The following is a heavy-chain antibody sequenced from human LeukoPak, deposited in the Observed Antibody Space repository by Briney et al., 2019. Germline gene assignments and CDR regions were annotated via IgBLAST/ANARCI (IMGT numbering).Heavy chain of an antibody. Sequence: SGGSLRLSCAASAFTFSNYAMHWVRQAPGKGPEWVAVISYDGSDKYYADSVKGRFTISRDNSKNTLYLQMNSLRAEDTAVYYCARVLDGSGYYLTYYYYGMDVWGQGTTVSVSS. J-gene: IGHJ6*02. CDR1: AFTFSNYA. D-gene: IGHD3-22*01. CDR2: ISYDGSDK. V-gene: IGHV3-30*04. CDR3: ARVLDGSGYYLTYYYYGMDV.